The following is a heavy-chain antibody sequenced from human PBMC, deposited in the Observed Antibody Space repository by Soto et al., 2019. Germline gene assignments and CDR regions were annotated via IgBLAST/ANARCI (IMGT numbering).Heavy chain of an antibody. Sequence: GGSLRLSCAVSGFTSSDYGMHWVRQAPGKGPEWVAVLSHDGSFEDYAESVKGRFAISRDLSRNTMYLQMNSLRAEDTAMYYCARDWNGNLDRGGQGTLVTVSS. D-gene: IGHD1-1*01. CDR3: ARDWNGNLDR. CDR2: LSHDGSFE. CDR1: GFTSSDYG. J-gene: IGHJ5*02. V-gene: IGHV3-33*01.